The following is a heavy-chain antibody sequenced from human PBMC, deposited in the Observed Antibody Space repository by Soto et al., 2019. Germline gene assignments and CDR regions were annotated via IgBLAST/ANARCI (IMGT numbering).Heavy chain of an antibody. CDR3: AKARLYYYDSSGYYFDY. J-gene: IGHJ4*02. CDR2: ISGSGGST. V-gene: IGHV3-23*01. Sequence: WGSLRLSCAASGFTFSSYAMSWVRQAPGKGLEWVSAISGSGGSTYYADSVKGRFTISRDNSKNTLYLQMNSLRAEDTAVYYCAKARLYYYDSSGYYFDYWGQGTLVTVSS. CDR1: GFTFSSYA. D-gene: IGHD3-22*01.